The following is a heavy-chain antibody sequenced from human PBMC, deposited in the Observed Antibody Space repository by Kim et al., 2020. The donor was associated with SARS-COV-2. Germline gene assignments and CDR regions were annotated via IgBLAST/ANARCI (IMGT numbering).Heavy chain of an antibody. J-gene: IGHJ6*02. V-gene: IGHV3-30*18. CDR3: AKGLTYYDILTGYYIRDTPYYYYYYGMDV. Sequence: GGSLRLSCAASGFNFSSYGMHWVRQAPGKGLEWVAVISYDGSNKYYADSVKGRFTISRDNSKNTLYLQMNSLRAEDTAVYYCAKGLTYYDILTGYYIRDTPYYYYYYGMDVWGQGTTVTVSS. CDR2: ISYDGSNK. CDR1: GFNFSSYG. D-gene: IGHD3-9*01.